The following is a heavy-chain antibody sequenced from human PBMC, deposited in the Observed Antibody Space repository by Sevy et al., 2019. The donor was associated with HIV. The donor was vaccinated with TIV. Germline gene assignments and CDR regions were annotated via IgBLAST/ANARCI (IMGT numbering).Heavy chain of an antibody. CDR2: IRSKAYGGTT. Sequence: GGSLRLSCTPSGFTFGDYAMSWVRQAPGKGLEWVGFIRSKAYGGTTEYARSVKGRFTILSDDSKSIAYLQMNSLKTEDTAVYYCTREPPAVDTAMAYYYYYGMDVWGQGTTVTVSS. J-gene: IGHJ6*02. V-gene: IGHV3-49*04. CDR1: GFTFGDYA. CDR3: TREPPAVDTAMAYYYYYGMDV. D-gene: IGHD5-18*01.